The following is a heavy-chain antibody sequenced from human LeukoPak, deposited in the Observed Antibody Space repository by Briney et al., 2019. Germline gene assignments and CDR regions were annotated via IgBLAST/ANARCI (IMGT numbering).Heavy chain of an antibody. CDR1: GFTFSSYS. Sequence: TGGSLRLSCAAAGFTFSSYSMNWVRQAPGKGLEWVSSISSSSSYIYYADSVKGRFTISRDNAKNSLYLQMNSLRAEDTAVYYCARERVGYYDSSGFDYWGQGTLVTVSS. CDR3: ARERVGYYDSSGFDY. D-gene: IGHD3-22*01. V-gene: IGHV3-21*01. J-gene: IGHJ4*02. CDR2: ISSSSSYI.